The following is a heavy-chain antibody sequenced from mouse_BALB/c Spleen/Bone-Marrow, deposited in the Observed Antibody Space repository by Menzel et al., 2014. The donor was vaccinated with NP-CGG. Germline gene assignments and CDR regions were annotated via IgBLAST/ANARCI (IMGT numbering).Heavy chain of an antibody. CDR3: ARGGFRGLDY. CDR1: GFTFSSYA. Sequence: EVKLVESGGGLVKPGGSLKLSCAASGFTFSSYAMSWVRRTPEKRLEWVASISSGGSTYYPDSVKGRFTISRDNARNILYLQMSSLRSEDTAMYYCARGGFRGLDYWGQGTTLTVSS. CDR2: ISSGGST. J-gene: IGHJ2*01. V-gene: IGHV5-6-5*01.